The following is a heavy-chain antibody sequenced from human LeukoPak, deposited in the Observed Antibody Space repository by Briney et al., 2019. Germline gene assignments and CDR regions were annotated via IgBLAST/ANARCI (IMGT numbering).Heavy chain of an antibody. Sequence: PSETLSLTCTVSGGSISSSSYYWGWLRQPPGRGREWIGSIYYSGSTYYNPSLKSRVTISVDTSKNQFSLKLSSVTAADTAVYYCARHGSSWYYFDYWGQGTLVTVSS. CDR3: ARHGSSWYYFDY. CDR1: GGSISSSSYY. V-gene: IGHV4-39*01. D-gene: IGHD6-13*01. J-gene: IGHJ4*02. CDR2: IYYSGST.